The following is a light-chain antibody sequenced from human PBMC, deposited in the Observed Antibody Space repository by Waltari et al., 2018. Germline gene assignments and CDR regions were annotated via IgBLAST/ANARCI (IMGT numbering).Light chain of an antibody. CDR2: DVT. V-gene: IGLV2-14*01. CDR3: TSFRGSTTYV. J-gene: IGLJ1*01. CDR1: SSDVGDDTS. Sequence: QYVLTHPPSVSGSPGQSIPIPFLETSSDVGDDTSVSWYQPHPGQAHKLITYDVTERPSGVSNRFSGSNSGNMASLTISGLQAEDEAYYYCTSFRGSTTYVFGTGTKVTVL.